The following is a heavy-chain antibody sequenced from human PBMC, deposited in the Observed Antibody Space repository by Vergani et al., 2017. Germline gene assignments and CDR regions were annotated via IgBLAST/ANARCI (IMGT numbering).Heavy chain of an antibody. CDR2: ISGSGGRT. Sequence: EVQLLESGGGLVQPGGSLRLSCAASGFTFSSYAMSWVRQAPGKGLEWVSAISGSGGRTYYADSVKGRFTISRDNSKNTLYLQMNSLRAEDTAVYYCAKDRQASGSYYDYWGQGTLVTVSS. CDR1: GFTFSSYA. D-gene: IGHD1-26*01. CDR3: AKDRQASGSYYDY. J-gene: IGHJ4*02. V-gene: IGHV3-23*01.